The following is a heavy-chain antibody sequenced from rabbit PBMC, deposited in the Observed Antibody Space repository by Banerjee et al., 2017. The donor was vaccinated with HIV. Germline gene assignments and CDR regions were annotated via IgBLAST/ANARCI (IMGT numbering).Heavy chain of an antibody. CDR2: IYVGSSGST. CDR3: ARDYSDSDYYDL. D-gene: IGHD1-1*01. Sequence: QSLEESGGDLVKPGASLTLTCTASGFSFSSGYDMCWVRQAPGKGLEWIACIYVGSSGSTDYASWAKGRFTISKASSTTVTLQMTSLTAADTATYFCARDYSDSDYYDLWGPGTLVTVS. V-gene: IGHV1S40*01. J-gene: IGHJ4*01. CDR1: GFSFSSGYD.